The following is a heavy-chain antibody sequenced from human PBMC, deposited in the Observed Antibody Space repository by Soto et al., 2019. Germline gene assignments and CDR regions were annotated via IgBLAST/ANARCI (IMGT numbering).Heavy chain of an antibody. CDR3: AHRVLRTVFGLVTTTAIYFDF. CDR2: LYWDDDK. Sequence: QITLNESGPTQVKPRQTLTLTCTFSGFSLTTSGVGVGWIRQSPGKAPEWLALLYWDDDKRYSPSLKSRLTLTKETSKNQVVLTMADLDPADTDTYYCAHRVLRTVFGLVTTTAIYFDFWGQGTPVAVSS. CDR1: GFSLTTSGVG. J-gene: IGHJ4*02. D-gene: IGHD3-3*01. V-gene: IGHV2-5*02.